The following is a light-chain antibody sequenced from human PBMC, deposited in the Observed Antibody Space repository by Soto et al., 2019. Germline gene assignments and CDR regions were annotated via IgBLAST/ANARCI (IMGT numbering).Light chain of an antibody. CDR1: NIGSKS. Sequence: SYELTQPPSVSVAPGKTVRITCGGNNIGSKSVHWYRQKPGQAAVLVIYFDSDRPSGIPDRFSGSNSGNTATLTISRVEAGDEADYYCQLWDSSSDPIYVFGTGTKLTVL. CDR3: QLWDSSSDPIYV. V-gene: IGLV3-21*04. CDR2: FDS. J-gene: IGLJ1*01.